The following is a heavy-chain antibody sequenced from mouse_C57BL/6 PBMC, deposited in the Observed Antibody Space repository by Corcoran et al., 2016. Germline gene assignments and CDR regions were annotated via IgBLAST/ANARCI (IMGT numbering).Heavy chain of an antibody. Sequence: QVTLIESGPGILQSSQTLSLTCSFSGFSLSTSGMGVSWIRQPSGKGLEWLAHIYWDDDKRYNPSLKSRLTISKDTSRNQVFLKITSVDTADTATYYCARELGYFDVWGTGTTVTVSS. CDR1: GFSLSTSGMG. CDR3: ARELGYFDV. CDR2: IYWDDDK. J-gene: IGHJ1*03. D-gene: IGHD4-1*01. V-gene: IGHV8-12*01.